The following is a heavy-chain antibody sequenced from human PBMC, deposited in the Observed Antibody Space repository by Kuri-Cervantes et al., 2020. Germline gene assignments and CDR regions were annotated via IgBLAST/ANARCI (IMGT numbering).Heavy chain of an antibody. Sequence: SETLSLTCAVYGGSFSGYYWSWIRQPPGKGLEWIGEINHSGSTNYNPSLKSRVTISVDTSKNQFSLKLSSVTAADTAVYYCARLGDYGDAAFDSWGQGTLVTVSS. CDR3: ARLGDYGDAAFDS. CDR2: INHSGST. D-gene: IGHD4-17*01. J-gene: IGHJ4*02. V-gene: IGHV4-34*01. CDR1: GGSFSGYY.